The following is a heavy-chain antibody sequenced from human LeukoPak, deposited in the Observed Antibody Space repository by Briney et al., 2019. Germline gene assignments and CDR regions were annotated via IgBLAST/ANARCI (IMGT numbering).Heavy chain of an antibody. CDR2: ITPVTGPT. D-gene: IGHD3-10*01. CDR1: GYTFTSYG. J-gene: IGHJ4*02. Sequence: GASVKVSCKASGYTFTSYGISWVRQAPGQGLEWMGAITPVTGPTNYAQKFQDRVTITAVESTDTAYMEMSGLRSEDTAVFYCATGSHGGGDYWGQGSLVIVSS. CDR3: ATGSHGGGDY. V-gene: IGHV1-69*13.